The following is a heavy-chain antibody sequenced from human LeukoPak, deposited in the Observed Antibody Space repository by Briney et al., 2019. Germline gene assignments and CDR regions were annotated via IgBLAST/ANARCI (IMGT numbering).Heavy chain of an antibody. CDR1: GGSFSGYY. CDR3: ARVNYGSGSFIDY. CDR2: INYSGST. V-gene: IGHV4-34*01. D-gene: IGHD3-10*01. Sequence: SEALSLTCAVYGGSFSGYYWSWIRQPPGKGLEWIGEINYSGSTNYNPSLKSRVTISVDTSKNQFSLKLSSVTAADTAVYYCARVNYGSGSFIDYWGQGTLVTVSS. J-gene: IGHJ4*02.